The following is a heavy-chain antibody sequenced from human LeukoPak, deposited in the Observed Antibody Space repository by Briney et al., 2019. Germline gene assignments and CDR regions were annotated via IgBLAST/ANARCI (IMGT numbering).Heavy chain of an antibody. Sequence: GGSLRLSCVASGVSLSVYAMYWVRQAPGKGLEWVSYISSMSSHRYNADSLQGRFTVSRDNAKNALYLQMNSLRAEDSAVYHCARLYNGNHCGTRECWGQGILVAVSS. CDR2: ISSMSSHR. D-gene: IGHD1-14*01. CDR1: GVSLSVYA. CDR3: ARLYNGNHCGTREC. J-gene: IGHJ4*02. V-gene: IGHV3-48*03.